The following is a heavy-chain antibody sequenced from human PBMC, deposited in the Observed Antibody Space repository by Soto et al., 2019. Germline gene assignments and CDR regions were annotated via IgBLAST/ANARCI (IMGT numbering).Heavy chain of an antibody. Sequence: GAAVKGCWDDSGYTFTSYGISWVRQAPGQVLEWVGWISAYNGNTNYAHKLQGRVPITTXPXXSXXXMXLXXLRAADTAVYYCARDCDILTGCRGWSMGVDYWG. D-gene: IGHD3-9*01. CDR2: ISAYNGNT. V-gene: IGHV1-18*04. CDR1: GYTFTSYG. CDR3: ARDCDILTGCRGWSMGVDY. J-gene: IGHJ4*01.